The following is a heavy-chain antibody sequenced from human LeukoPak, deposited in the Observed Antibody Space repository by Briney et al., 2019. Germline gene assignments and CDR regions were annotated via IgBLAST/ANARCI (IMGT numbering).Heavy chain of an antibody. J-gene: IGHJ4*02. CDR2: IIGSGTTT. D-gene: IGHD2-8*02. Sequence: PGGSLRLSCAASGFTFSSYAMSWVRQAPRKGLEWVSVIIGSGTTTRYAESVKGRFTISRDNSKNTVFLQMNSLRAEDTAVYYCAVTPGYCTGENYYCPLAYWGQGALVTVSP. V-gene: IGHV3-23*01. CDR1: GFTFSSYA. CDR3: AVTPGYCTGENYYCPLAY.